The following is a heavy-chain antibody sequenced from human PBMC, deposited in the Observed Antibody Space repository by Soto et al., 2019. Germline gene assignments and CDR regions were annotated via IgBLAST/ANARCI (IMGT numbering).Heavy chain of an antibody. D-gene: IGHD3-22*01. CDR3: ARRPPGVAIVAQDAFDI. J-gene: IGHJ3*02. CDR1: GYSFTSYW. Sequence: GESLKISCKGSGYSFTSYWIGWVRQMPGKGLEWMGIIYPGDSDTRYSPSFQGQVTISADKSISTAYLQWSSLKASDTAMYYCARRPPGVAIVAQDAFDIWGQVTMVTVSS. CDR2: IYPGDSDT. V-gene: IGHV5-51*01.